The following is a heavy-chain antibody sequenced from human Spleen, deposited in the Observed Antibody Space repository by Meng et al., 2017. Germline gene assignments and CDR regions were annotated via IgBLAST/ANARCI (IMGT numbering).Heavy chain of an antibody. CDR2: VNYSGST. J-gene: IGHJ4*02. CDR3: ARYRGGTMFDD. D-gene: IGHD1-1*01. V-gene: IGHV4-34*01. Sequence: QVQLQQSGAGLLKPSETLSLTCTVYGGSFSGYYWSWIRQPPGKGLEWIGSVNYSGSTQYNPSLKSRVTVSADTSKTQLSLRLTSVTATDTAVYYCARYRGGTMFDDWGQGALVTVSS. CDR1: GGSFSGYY.